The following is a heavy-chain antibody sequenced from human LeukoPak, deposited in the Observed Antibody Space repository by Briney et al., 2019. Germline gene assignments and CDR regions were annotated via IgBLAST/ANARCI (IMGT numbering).Heavy chain of an antibody. CDR2: INSDGSIT. D-gene: IGHD2-2*01. CDR3: ASSTQISKYADY. V-gene: IGHV3-74*01. J-gene: IGHJ4*02. CDR1: GFTFSSYW. Sequence: RSGGSLRLSCAASGFTFSSYWMHWVRQAPGKGLGWVSRINSDGSITTYADSVRGRFIISRANAKSTLYLQMNSLRAEDTAVYYCASSTQISKYADYWGQGALVTVSS.